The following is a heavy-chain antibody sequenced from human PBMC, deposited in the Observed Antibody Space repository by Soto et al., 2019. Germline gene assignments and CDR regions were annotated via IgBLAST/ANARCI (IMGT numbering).Heavy chain of an antibody. Sequence: QVQLVESGGGVVQPGTSLRLSCAASGFTISTHGMHWVRQAPGKGLEWVANIWYDGSNRFYADSVKGRFTISKDNSKNTLYREMSSVGGEDRAVYYCAAAATWNLHFHCWGQGTQVTVSS. CDR1: GFTISTHG. D-gene: IGHD1-7*01. J-gene: IGHJ4*02. V-gene: IGHV3-33*01. CDR2: IWYDGSNR. CDR3: AAAATWNLHFHC.